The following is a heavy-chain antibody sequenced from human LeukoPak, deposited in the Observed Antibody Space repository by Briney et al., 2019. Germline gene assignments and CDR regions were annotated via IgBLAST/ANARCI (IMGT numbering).Heavy chain of an antibody. Sequence: GGPLRLSCAASGFPFSNAWMTWVPQAPGKGLEWVGRIKSKTDGGTTDYAAPVKGRFTISRDDSKNTLYLQMNSLKTEDTAVYYCTTDLDYYDSSGYYSQSDFDYWGQGTLVTVSS. D-gene: IGHD3-22*01. CDR1: GFPFSNAW. J-gene: IGHJ4*02. V-gene: IGHV3-15*01. CDR2: IKSKTDGGTT. CDR3: TTDLDYYDSSGYYSQSDFDY.